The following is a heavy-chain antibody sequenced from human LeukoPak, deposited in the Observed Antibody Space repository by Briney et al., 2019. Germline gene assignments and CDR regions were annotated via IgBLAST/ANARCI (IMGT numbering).Heavy chain of an antibody. V-gene: IGHV1-18*01. D-gene: IGHD6-13*01. CDR1: GYTFTSYG. CDR3: ARAGSWDGGGGFDY. J-gene: IGHJ4*02. Sequence: GASVKVSCTASGYTFTSYGISWVRQAPGQGLEWMGWISAYNGNTNYAQTLQGRVTMTTDTSTSTAYMELRSLRSDDTAVYYCARAGSWDGGGGFDYWGQGSLVTVSS. CDR2: ISAYNGNT.